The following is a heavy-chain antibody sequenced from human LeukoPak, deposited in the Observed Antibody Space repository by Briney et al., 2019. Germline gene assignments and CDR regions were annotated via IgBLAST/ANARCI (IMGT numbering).Heavy chain of an antibody. V-gene: IGHV1-24*01. CDR1: GYTLTELS. CDR2: FDPEDGET. J-gene: IGHJ6*02. D-gene: IGHD3-10*01. CDR3: ATEWFRRGYYYYYGMDV. Sequence: ASVKVSCKVSGYTLTELSMHWVRQAPGKGLEWMGGFDPEDGETIYAQKFQGRVTMTEDTSTDTAYMELSSLRSEDTAVYYCATEWFRRGYYYYYGMDVWGQGTTVTVSS.